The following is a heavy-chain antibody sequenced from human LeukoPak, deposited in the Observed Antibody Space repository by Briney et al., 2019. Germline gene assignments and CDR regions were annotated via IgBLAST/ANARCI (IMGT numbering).Heavy chain of an antibody. Sequence: GGSLRLSCAASGFTFSSYGMHWVRQAPGKGLEWVAFIRYDGSNKYYADSVKGRFTISRDNSKNTLYLQMNSLRAGDTAVYYCAKVAYSYGPHFDYWGQGTLVTVSS. CDR1: GFTFSSYG. D-gene: IGHD5-18*01. V-gene: IGHV3-30*02. CDR3: AKVAYSYGPHFDY. CDR2: IRYDGSNK. J-gene: IGHJ4*02.